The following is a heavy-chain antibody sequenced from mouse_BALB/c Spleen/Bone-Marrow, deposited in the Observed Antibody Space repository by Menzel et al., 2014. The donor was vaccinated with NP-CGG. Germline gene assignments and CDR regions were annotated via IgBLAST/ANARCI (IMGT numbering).Heavy chain of an antibody. CDR3: ARQRGYAYAIDY. J-gene: IGHJ4*01. CDR1: GFAFSGND. Sequence: EVMLVESGGGLVKPGGSLKLSCAASGFAFSGNDMSWVRQTPEKRLEWVAYISSGGGSSYYPDTVKGRFTISRDNAKNNLYLQMNSVKSGDTAMYYCARQRGYAYAIDYWGQGTSVTVSS. V-gene: IGHV5-12-1*01. CDR2: ISSGGGSS. D-gene: IGHD2-2*01.